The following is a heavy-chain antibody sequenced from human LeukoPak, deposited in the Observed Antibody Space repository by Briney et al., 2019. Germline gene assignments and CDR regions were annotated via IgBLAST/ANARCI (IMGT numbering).Heavy chain of an antibody. Sequence: ASVKVSCKASGYTFTSYGISWVRQAPGQGLEWMGWISAYNGNTNYAQKLQGRVTMTTDTSTSTAYMELRSLRSDDTAVYYCAREGPLDSSSWPFDYWGQGTLVTVSS. D-gene: IGHD6-13*01. J-gene: IGHJ4*02. V-gene: IGHV1-18*01. CDR1: GYTFTSYG. CDR2: ISAYNGNT. CDR3: AREGPLDSSSWPFDY.